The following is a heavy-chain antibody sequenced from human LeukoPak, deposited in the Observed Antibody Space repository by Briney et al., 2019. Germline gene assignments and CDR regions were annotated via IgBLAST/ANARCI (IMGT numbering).Heavy chain of an antibody. CDR3: ASIVATTGNFDY. CDR1: GVSITSSSYY. CDR2: IYYSGST. Sequence: PSETLSLTCTVSGVSITSSSYYWSWIRQPPGKGLEWIGYIYYSGSTYYNPSLRSRVTISVDTSKNQFSLKLSSVTAADTAVYYCASIVATTGNFDYWGQGTLVTVSS. J-gene: IGHJ4*02. D-gene: IGHD5-12*01. V-gene: IGHV4-61*01.